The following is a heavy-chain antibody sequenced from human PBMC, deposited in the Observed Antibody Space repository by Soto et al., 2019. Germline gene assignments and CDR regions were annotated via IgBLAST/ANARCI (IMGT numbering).Heavy chain of an antibody. V-gene: IGHV3-48*02. Sequence: PGGSLRLSCAASGFTFSSYSMNWVRQAPGEGLEWVSYISSSSSTIYYADSVKGRFTISRDNAKNSLYLQMNSLRDEDTAVYYCGGDSSGYYYPDVFESWGQGTMVTVS. D-gene: IGHD3-22*01. CDR1: GFTFSSYS. CDR2: ISSSSSTI. CDR3: GGDSSGYYYPDVFES. J-gene: IGHJ3*02.